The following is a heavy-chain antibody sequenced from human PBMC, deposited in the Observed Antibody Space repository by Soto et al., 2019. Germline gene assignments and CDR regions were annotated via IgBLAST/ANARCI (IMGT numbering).Heavy chain of an antibody. D-gene: IGHD3-22*01. CDR3: ARSYYHDSSAYYYDY. J-gene: IGHJ4*02. CDR1: GFMFSVYT. CDR2: INSDSSSI. Sequence: GGSLRLSCAASGFMFSVYTMNWVRQAPGKGLEWISSINSDSSSIYHADSVKGRFTISRDNAKNSVDLQMNSLRDEDTAVYYSARSYYHDSSAYYYDYWGQGALVTVSS. V-gene: IGHV3-48*02.